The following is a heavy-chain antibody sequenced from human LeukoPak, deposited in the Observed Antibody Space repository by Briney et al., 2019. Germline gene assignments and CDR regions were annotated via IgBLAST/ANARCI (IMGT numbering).Heavy chain of an antibody. D-gene: IGHD1-26*01. Sequence: ASVKVSCTASGYTFTSYGISWVRQAPGQGLEWMGWISADNGNTNYAQMLQGRVTMTTDTSTSTAYMELRSLRSDDTAVYYCARDPHGATDFDYWGQGTLVTVSS. J-gene: IGHJ4*02. CDR3: ARDPHGATDFDY. V-gene: IGHV1-18*01. CDR2: ISADNGNT. CDR1: GYTFTSYG.